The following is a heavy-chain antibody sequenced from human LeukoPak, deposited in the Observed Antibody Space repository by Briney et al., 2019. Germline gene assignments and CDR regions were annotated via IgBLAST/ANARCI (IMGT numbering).Heavy chain of an antibody. Sequence: ASVKVSCKASGYTFTGYYMHWVRQAPGQGLEWMGWINPNSGGTNYAQKFQGRVTMTRDTSISTAYMELSRLRSDDTAVYYCARDFYDSSGYYRWFDPWGQGTLVTVSS. J-gene: IGHJ5*02. D-gene: IGHD3-22*01. CDR3: ARDFYDSSGYYRWFDP. CDR1: GYTFTGYY. CDR2: INPNSGGT. V-gene: IGHV1-2*02.